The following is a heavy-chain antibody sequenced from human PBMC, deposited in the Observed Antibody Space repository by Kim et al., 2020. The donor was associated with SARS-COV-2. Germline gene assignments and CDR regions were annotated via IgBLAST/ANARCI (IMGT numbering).Heavy chain of an antibody. D-gene: IGHD1-26*01. V-gene: IGHV1-58*01. CDR2: IVVGSGNT. J-gene: IGHJ4*02. CDR1: GFTFTSSA. CDR3: AAGIGIVAEPGHYYFDY. Sequence: SVKVSCKASGFTFTSSAVQWVRQARGQRLEWIGWIVVGSGNTNYAQKFQERVTITRDMSTSTAYMELSSLRSEDTAVYYCAAGIGIVAEPGHYYFDYWGQGTLVTVSS.